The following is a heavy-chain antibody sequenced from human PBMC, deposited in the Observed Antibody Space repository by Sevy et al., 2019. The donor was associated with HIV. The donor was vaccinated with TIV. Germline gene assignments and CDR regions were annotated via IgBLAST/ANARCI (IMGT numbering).Heavy chain of an antibody. V-gene: IGHV3-43*01. CDR3: AKDSSSRVGYYYGMDV. CDR1: GFTFDDYT. J-gene: IGHJ6*02. CDR2: ISWDGGST. D-gene: IGHD6-13*01. Sequence: GGSLRLSCAASGFTFDDYTMHWVRQAPGKGLEWVSLISWDGGSTYYADSVKGRFTISRDNSKNSLYLQMNSLRTEDTALYYCAKDSSSRVGYYYGMDVRGQGTTVTVSS.